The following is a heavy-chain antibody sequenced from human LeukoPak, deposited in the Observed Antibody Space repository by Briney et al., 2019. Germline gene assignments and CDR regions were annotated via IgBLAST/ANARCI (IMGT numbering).Heavy chain of an antibody. Sequence: GALRLSCAASGITFSKYLMTWGRQASGKGVEWVGKIKQGGSQKSYVDSVKGRFTLSRDNAKNSGYLQMNSLRAEDTAVYYCAGDADIGVVSADMWYDAFDMWGQGTMVTVSS. CDR3: AGDADIGVVSADMWYDAFDM. CDR1: GITFSKYL. CDR2: IKQGGSQK. V-gene: IGHV3-7*01. D-gene: IGHD2-2*01. J-gene: IGHJ3*02.